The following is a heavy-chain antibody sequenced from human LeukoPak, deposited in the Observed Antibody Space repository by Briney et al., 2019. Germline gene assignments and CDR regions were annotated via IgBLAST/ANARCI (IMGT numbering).Heavy chain of an antibody. D-gene: IGHD6-19*01. J-gene: IGHJ4*02. CDR1: GSSLTELS. Sequence: GASVKVSCQVSGSSLTELSMHWVRQAPGKGLEWMGGFDPEIAKTIYAEKFQGRVTMTADTSTDTAYMELSSLRSDDTAVYYCARGKQWLPPIDYWGQGTLLTVSS. CDR2: FDPEIAKT. V-gene: IGHV1-24*01. CDR3: ARGKQWLPPIDY.